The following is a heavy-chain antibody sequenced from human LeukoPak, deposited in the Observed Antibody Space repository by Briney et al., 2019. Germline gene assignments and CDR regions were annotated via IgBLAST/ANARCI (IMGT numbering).Heavy chain of an antibody. D-gene: IGHD3-22*01. Sequence: SETLSLTCTVSGGSISSYYWSWIRQPPGKGLEWIGYIYYSGSTNYNPSLKSRVTISVDTSKNQFSLKLSSVTAADTAVYYCARRPPNYYDTPDCAFDIWGQGTMVTVSS. V-gene: IGHV4-59*08. CDR2: IYYSGST. CDR3: ARRPPNYYDTPDCAFDI. J-gene: IGHJ3*02. CDR1: GGSISSYY.